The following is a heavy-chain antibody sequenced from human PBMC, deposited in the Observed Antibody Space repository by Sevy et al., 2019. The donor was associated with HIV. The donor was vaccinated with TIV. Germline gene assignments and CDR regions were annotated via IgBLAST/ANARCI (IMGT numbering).Heavy chain of an antibody. V-gene: IGHV5-51*01. Sequence: GESLKISCKGSGYSFTSYWIGWVRQMPGKGLEWMGIIYPGDSDTRHSPSFQGQVTISADKSISTAYLQWSSLKASDTAMYYCASYYYDGSGHRPDDAFDIWGEGTMVTVSS. D-gene: IGHD3-22*01. J-gene: IGHJ3*02. CDR3: ASYYYDGSGHRPDDAFDI. CDR2: IYPGDSDT. CDR1: GYSFTSYW.